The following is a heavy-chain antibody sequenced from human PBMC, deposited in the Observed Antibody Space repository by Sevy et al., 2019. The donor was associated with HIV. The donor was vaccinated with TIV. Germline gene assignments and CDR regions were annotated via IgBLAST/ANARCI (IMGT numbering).Heavy chain of an antibody. V-gene: IGHV4-39*01. Sequence: SETLSLTCTVSGGSISSSSYYWGWIRQPPGKGLEWIGSISYSRSTYYNPSLKSRVTISVDTSKNQFSLKLSSVTAADTAVYYCARYMVRGPINWCDPWGQGTLVTVSS. D-gene: IGHD3-10*01. J-gene: IGHJ5*02. CDR2: ISYSRST. CDR3: ARYMVRGPINWCDP. CDR1: GGSISSSSYY.